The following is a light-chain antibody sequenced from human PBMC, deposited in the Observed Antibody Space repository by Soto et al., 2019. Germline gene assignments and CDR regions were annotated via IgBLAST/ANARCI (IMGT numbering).Light chain of an antibody. V-gene: IGLV1-44*01. CDR2: SNN. CDR1: SSNIGGNT. Sequence: QSVLTQPPSASGTPGQRVTISCSGTSSNIGGNTVSWYQHLPATAPKLLIYSNNQRPSGLTARFSGFKSGTSASLAISGLQSEDEADYYCAAWDDSLNGPLFGGGTKLTVL. J-gene: IGLJ2*01. CDR3: AAWDDSLNGPL.